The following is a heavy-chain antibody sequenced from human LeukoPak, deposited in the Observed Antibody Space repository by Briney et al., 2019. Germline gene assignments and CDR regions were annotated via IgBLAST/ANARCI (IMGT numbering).Heavy chain of an antibody. D-gene: IGHD4-17*01. Sequence: GRSLRLSCAASGFTFSSYGIHWVRQAPGKGLEWVAVIWYDGSNKYYADSVKGRFTISRDNSKNTLYLQMNSLRAEDMAVYYCGRGYYGDYGYGMDVWGQGTTVTVSS. J-gene: IGHJ6*02. CDR2: IWYDGSNK. CDR1: GFTFSSYG. V-gene: IGHV3-33*01. CDR3: GRGYYGDYGYGMDV.